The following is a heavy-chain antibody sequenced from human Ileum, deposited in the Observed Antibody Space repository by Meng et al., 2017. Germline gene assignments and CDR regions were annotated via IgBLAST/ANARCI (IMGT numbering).Heavy chain of an antibody. CDR3: ARLGVAAAGTFFDY. CDR2: ISAYHGNT. J-gene: IGHJ4*02. V-gene: IGHV1-18*01. Sequence: QCQAVQSGAEVKKPGASVTVSCKASGYTFTSYGISWVRQPPGPGLEWMGWISAYHGNTNYAQKLQGRVTMTTDTSTSTAYMELRCMSLDATAVYYCARLGVAAAGTFFDYWGQGTLVTVSS. D-gene: IGHD6-13*01. CDR1: GYTFTSYG.